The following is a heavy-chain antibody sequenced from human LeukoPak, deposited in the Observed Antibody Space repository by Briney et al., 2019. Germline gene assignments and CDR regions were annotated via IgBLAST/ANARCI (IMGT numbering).Heavy chain of an antibody. Sequence: GGSLRLSCAASGFTFSSYWMNWVRQAPGKGLVWVSRIASDGSSTTYADSVKGRFSISRDNAKNTLYLQMNSLRVEDTAVYYCARGRPHGNDYWGQGPLVTVSS. D-gene: IGHD4-23*01. CDR2: IASDGSST. J-gene: IGHJ4*02. CDR1: GFTFSSYW. V-gene: IGHV3-74*01. CDR3: ARGRPHGNDY.